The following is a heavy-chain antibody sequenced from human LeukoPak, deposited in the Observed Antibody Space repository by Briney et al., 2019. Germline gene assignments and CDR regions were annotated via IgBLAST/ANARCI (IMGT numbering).Heavy chain of an antibody. J-gene: IGHJ4*02. D-gene: IGHD1-1*01. V-gene: IGHV3-48*03. CDR3: ARDENWSFDY. CDR2: IRSSSTI. Sequence: GGSLRLSCAASGFTFSSYEMNWVRQAPGKGLEWISYIRSSSTIYYADSVKGRFTISRDNAKNSLYLQMNSLRAEDTAVYYCARDENWSFDYWGQGTLVTVSS. CDR1: GFTFSSYE.